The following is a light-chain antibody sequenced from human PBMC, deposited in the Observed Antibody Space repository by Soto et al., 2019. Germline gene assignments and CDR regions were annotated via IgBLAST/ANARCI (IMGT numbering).Light chain of an antibody. V-gene: IGKV3-11*01. Sequence: EIVLTQSPATLSLSPGERATLSCRASQSVSSYLAWYQQKPGQAPRLLIYDASNRATGIPARFSGSGSGTDFSITISSLEPEEFAVYYCQQRSSSITFGQGTRLEIK. CDR3: QQRSSSIT. CDR1: QSVSSY. CDR2: DAS. J-gene: IGKJ5*01.